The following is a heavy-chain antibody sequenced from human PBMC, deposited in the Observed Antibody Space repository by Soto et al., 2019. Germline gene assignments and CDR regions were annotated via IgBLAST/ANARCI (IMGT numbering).Heavy chain of an antibody. D-gene: IGHD1-1*01. Sequence: SGTLSLTCTVSGGSITNSSSYWGWIRPPPGEGLEWMGSIYYSGIRYNNPSLKSRVTMSVDTSKNQFSLRLTSVTAADTAVYYCARDRMTTYGSGKLYYFDYWGQGTPVTVSS. J-gene: IGHJ4*02. CDR2: IYYSGIR. V-gene: IGHV4-39*02. CDR3: ARDRMTTYGSGKLYYFDY. CDR1: GGSITNSSSY.